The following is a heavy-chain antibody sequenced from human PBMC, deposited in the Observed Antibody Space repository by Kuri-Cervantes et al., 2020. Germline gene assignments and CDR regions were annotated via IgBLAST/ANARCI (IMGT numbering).Heavy chain of an antibody. D-gene: IGHD6-13*01. CDR1: GYTFTFSGYG. Sequence: ASVKVSCKASGYTFTFSGYGISWVRQAPGQGLEWMGWISAYNGNTNYAQKLQGRVTMTTDTSTSTAYMELRSLRSDDTAVYYCARDRQGIAAAGFDYWGQGTLVTVSS. CDR2: ISAYNGNT. CDR3: ARDRQGIAAAGFDY. V-gene: IGHV1-18*01. J-gene: IGHJ4*02.